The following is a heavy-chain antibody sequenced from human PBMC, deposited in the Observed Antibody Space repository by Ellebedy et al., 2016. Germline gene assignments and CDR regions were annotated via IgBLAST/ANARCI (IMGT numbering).Heavy chain of an antibody. CDR3: VKGAYPVPTVMAV. V-gene: IGHV3-30*02. D-gene: IGHD3-16*01. CDR1: GFSVSG. Sequence: GGSLRLSCATSGFSVSGMHWVRQAPGKGLEWVAFIRSDGTTKYHTDSVEGRFTISRDSSKNTLDLQMNSVRPEDTAVYYCVKGAYPVPTVMAVWGQGTMVTVSS. CDR2: IRSDGTTK. J-gene: IGHJ6*02.